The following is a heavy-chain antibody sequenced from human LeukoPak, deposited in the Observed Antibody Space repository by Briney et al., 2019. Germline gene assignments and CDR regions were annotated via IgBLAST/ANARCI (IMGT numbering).Heavy chain of an antibody. D-gene: IGHD6-19*01. J-gene: IGHJ4*02. Sequence: PGGSLRLSCAASGFTFSSYSMNWVRQAPGKGLEWVSYISSSSSTIYYADSVKGRFTISRDNAKNSLYLQMNSLRAEETAVYYCARVGDSSGWQYYLDYWGQGTLVTVSS. CDR1: GFTFSSYS. V-gene: IGHV3-48*01. CDR3: ARVGDSSGWQYYLDY. CDR2: ISSSSSTI.